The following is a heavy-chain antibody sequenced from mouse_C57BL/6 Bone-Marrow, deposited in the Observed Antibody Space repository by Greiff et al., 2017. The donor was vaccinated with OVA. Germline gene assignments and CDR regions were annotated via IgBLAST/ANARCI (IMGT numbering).Heavy chain of an antibody. CDR2: ISYDGSN. Sequence: EVHLVESGPGLVKPSQSLSLTCSVPGYSITSGYYWHWIRQFPGNKLEWMGYISYDGSNNYNPSLKNRISITRDTSKNQFFLKLNSVTTEDTATYYCARGVLRLFAYWGQGTLVTVSA. J-gene: IGHJ3*01. D-gene: IGHD1-1*01. CDR1: GYSITSGYY. CDR3: ARGVLRLFAY. V-gene: IGHV3-6*01.